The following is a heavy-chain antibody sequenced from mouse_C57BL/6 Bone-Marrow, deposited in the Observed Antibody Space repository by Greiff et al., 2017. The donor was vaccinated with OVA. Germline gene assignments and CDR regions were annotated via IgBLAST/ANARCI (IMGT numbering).Heavy chain of an antibody. CDR2: IDPSDSYN. CDR1: GYTFTSYW. J-gene: IGHJ3*01. CDR3: ARDLGIYYCYDRFAY. Sequence: VQLQQPGAELVMPGASVKLSCKASGYTFTSYWMHWVTQRPGQGLEWIGEIDPSDSYNNYNQKFKGKSTLTVDKSSSTAYMQLSSLTSDDSAVYYGARDLGIYYCYDRFAYWGQGTLVTVSA. V-gene: IGHV1-69*01. D-gene: IGHD2-2*01.